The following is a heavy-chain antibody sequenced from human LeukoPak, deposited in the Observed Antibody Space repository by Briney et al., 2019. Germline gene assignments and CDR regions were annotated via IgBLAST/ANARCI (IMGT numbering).Heavy chain of an antibody. CDR1: GGTFSSYA. CDR2: IIPIFGTA. D-gene: IGHD5-24*01. Sequence: SVKVSCKASGGTFSSYAISWVRQAPGQGREWMGRIIPIFGTANYAQKFQGRVTITTDESTSTAYMELSSLRSEDTAVYYCARVVEMATIRGAFDIWGQGTMVTVSS. J-gene: IGHJ3*02. V-gene: IGHV1-69*05. CDR3: ARVVEMATIRGAFDI.